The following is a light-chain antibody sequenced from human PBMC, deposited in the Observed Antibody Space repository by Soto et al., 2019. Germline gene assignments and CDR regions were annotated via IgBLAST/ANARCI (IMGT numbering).Light chain of an antibody. J-gene: IGLJ3*02. V-gene: IGLV2-14*01. CDR2: EVS. Sequence: QSALTQPASVSGSPGQSITISCTGTSSDVGAYNYVSWYQQHTGKAPKLIIYEVSNRPSGVSNRFSGSKSANTASLTISGLQAEDEADYYCNSYTSSSARVFGGGTKLTVL. CDR1: SSDVGAYNY. CDR3: NSYTSSSARV.